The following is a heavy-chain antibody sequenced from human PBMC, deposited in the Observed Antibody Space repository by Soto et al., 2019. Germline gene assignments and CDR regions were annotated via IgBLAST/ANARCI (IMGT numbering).Heavy chain of an antibody. CDR1: GYTFASFG. Sequence: QVQLVQSGAEVKKPGASVKVSCKASGYTFASFGISWVRQAPGQGLEWMGWISGYNGITKYAQKFQGRLTQTTDTSTSTVYMELRSLRSDDAAVYYCARESGYPAFYGMDVWGQGTTVTVSS. CDR2: ISGYNGIT. V-gene: IGHV1-18*01. J-gene: IGHJ6*02. D-gene: IGHD5-12*01. CDR3: ARESGYPAFYGMDV.